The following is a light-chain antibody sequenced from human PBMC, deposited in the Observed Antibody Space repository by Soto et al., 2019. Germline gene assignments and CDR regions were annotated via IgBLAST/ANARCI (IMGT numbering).Light chain of an antibody. Sequence: DIQMSQSPSSLSASVGDRVTIACRASQGISNYLAWYQQQPGKVPKLLIYVASTLQSGVPSRFSGSGSGTDFTLTTSSLQPEDVATYYCQKYISAPWTFGQGTKVEIK. J-gene: IGKJ1*01. CDR2: VAS. CDR1: QGISNY. CDR3: QKYISAPWT. V-gene: IGKV1-27*01.